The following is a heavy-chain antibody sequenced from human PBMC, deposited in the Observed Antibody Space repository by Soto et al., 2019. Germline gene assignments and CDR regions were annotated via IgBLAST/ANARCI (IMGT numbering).Heavy chain of an antibody. V-gene: IGHV4-59*01. Sequence: KPSETLSLTCTVSGGAISSYYWSWIQQPPGKGLEWIGYLYYSGSTNYNPSLKSRVTISVDTSKNQFSLKLSSVTAAHTAVYYCARASAGKGGGFDIWGQGTMVTVSS. J-gene: IGHJ3*02. D-gene: IGHD6-13*01. CDR2: LYYSGST. CDR1: GGAISSYY. CDR3: ARASAGKGGGFDI.